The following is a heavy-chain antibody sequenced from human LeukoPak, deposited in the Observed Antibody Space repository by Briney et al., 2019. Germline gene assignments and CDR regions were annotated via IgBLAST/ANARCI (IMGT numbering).Heavy chain of an antibody. D-gene: IGHD6-13*01. CDR3: ASNDGYSSTWYLVY. Sequence: PSETLSLTCTVSGGSMNSYYWSWIRQPPGKGLEWIGYIYHTGSTNYNPSLKSRVTISLDTSKNHFSLKVSSVTAADTAVYYCASNDGYSSTWYLVYWGQGTLVTVSS. CDR2: IYHTGST. V-gene: IGHV4-59*12. CDR1: GGSMNSYY. J-gene: IGHJ4*02.